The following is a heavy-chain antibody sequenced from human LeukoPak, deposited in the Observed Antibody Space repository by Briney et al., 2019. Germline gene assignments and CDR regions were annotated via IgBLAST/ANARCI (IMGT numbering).Heavy chain of an antibody. V-gene: IGHV1-2*04. CDR3: ARDSGSGCYSFHY. D-gene: IGHD3-10*01. Sequence: ASVKVSCKACGYTFTGYYMHWVRQAPGQGLEWMGWINPNSGGTNYAQKFQGWVTMTRDTSISTAYMELSRLRSDDTAVYYCARDSGSGCYSFHYWGQGALVTVSS. J-gene: IGHJ4*02. CDR2: INPNSGGT. CDR1: GYTFTGYY.